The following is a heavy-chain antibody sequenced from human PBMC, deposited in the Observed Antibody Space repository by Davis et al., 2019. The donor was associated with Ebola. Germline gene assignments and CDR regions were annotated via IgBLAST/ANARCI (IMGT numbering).Heavy chain of an antibody. J-gene: IGHJ1*01. CDR3: ARGNYYDSSGYYPRGFQH. CDR2: IYPGDSDT. Sequence: GGSLRLSCKGSGYSFTSYWIAWVRQMPGKGLEWMGIIYPGDSDTRYSPSFQGQVTISADKSISTAYLQWSSLKASDTAMYYCARGNYYDSSGYYPRGFQHWGQGTLVTVSS. CDR1: GYSFTSYW. D-gene: IGHD3-22*01. V-gene: IGHV5-51*01.